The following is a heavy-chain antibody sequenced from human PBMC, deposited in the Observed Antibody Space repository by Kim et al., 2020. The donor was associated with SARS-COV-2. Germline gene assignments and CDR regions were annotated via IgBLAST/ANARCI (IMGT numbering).Heavy chain of an antibody. D-gene: IGHD3-10*01. Sequence: YADSVKGRLTIPRDNSKNTLYLQMNSLKAEDTAVYYWARTLVLSGYYGMDVWGQGTTVTVSS. V-gene: IGHV3-33*01. J-gene: IGHJ6*02. CDR3: ARTLVLSGYYGMDV.